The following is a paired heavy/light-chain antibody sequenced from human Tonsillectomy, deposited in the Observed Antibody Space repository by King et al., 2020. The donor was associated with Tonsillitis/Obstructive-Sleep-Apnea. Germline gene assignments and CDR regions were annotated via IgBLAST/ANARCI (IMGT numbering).Light chain of an antibody. V-gene: IGLV2-8*01. CDR3: SSYAGGNNFGV. CDR1: SSDVGGYNY. Sequence: QSALTQPPSASGSPGQSVTISCTGTSSDVGGYNYVSWYQQHPGKAPKLMIYEVSKRPSGVPDRFSGSKSGNTASLSVSGLQVEDEADYYCSSYAGGNNFGVFGGGTKLTVL. J-gene: IGLJ3*02. CDR2: EVS.
Heavy chain of an antibody. J-gene: IGHJ6*02. CDR1: GGSISSSSYY. V-gene: IGHV4-39*01. CDR3: ARLRGDLYYYGMDV. CDR2: LFYSGST. D-gene: IGHD3-16*01. Sequence: QLQLQESGPGLVKPSETLSLTCTVSGGSISSSSYYWGWIRQPPGKGLEWIGSLFYSGSTFYNPSLKSRVTISVDTSKNQFSLKLTSVTAADTAVYYCARLRGDLYYYGMDVWGQGTTVTVSS.